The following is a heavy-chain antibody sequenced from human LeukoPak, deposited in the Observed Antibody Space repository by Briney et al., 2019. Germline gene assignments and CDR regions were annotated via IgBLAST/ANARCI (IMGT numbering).Heavy chain of an antibody. J-gene: IGHJ4*02. Sequence: ASVKVSCKASGYTLTGYYMHWVRQAPGQGLEWMGWINPNSGGTNYAQKFQGRVTMTRDTSISTAYMELSRLRSDDTAVYYCARDHGKQWPKGDYWGQGTLVTVSS. V-gene: IGHV1-2*02. CDR2: INPNSGGT. D-gene: IGHD6-19*01. CDR1: GYTLTGYY. CDR3: ARDHGKQWPKGDY.